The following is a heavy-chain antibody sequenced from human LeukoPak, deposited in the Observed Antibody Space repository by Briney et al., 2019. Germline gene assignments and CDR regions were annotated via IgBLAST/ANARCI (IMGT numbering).Heavy chain of an antibody. D-gene: IGHD6-19*01. CDR3: ARDLFRYSSGDY. V-gene: IGHV3-53*01. CDR1: GFTVSSNY. CDR2: IYSGGST. J-gene: IGHJ4*02. Sequence: GGSLRLSCAASGFTVSSNYMSWVRQAPGKGLEWVSVIYSGGSTYYADSVKGRFTISRDNSKNTLYLQMNSLRAEDTAVYYCARDLFRYSSGDYWGQGTLVTVSS.